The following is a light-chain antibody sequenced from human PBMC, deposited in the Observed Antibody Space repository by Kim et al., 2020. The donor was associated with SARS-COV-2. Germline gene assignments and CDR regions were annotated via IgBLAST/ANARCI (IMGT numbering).Light chain of an antibody. CDR1: SLRSYY. CDR3: NSRDSSGNHLR. V-gene: IGLV3-19*01. J-gene: IGLJ3*02. CDR2: GKN. Sequence: SYELTQDPAVSVALGQTVRITCQGDSLRSYYASWYQQKPGQAPVLVIYGKNNRPSGIPDRFSGSSSGNTASLTITGAQAEDEADYYCNSRDSSGNHLRFGGGTKLTVL.